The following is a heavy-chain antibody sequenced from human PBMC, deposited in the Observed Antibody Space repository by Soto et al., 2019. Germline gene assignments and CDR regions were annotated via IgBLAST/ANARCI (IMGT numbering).Heavy chain of an antibody. CDR3: AKDGAGSCYGWYFDL. J-gene: IGHJ2*01. CDR2: ISGRGGSP. CDR1: GFTFSSYA. V-gene: IGHV3-23*01. D-gene: IGHD6-13*01. Sequence: EVQLLESGGGLVQPGGSLRLSCAASGFTFSSYAMSWVRQAPGKGLAWVSAISGRGGSPYYADSVKGRFTISRDNSKNTMNLQMNSLRAEDTDVYHCAKDGAGSCYGWYFDLWGRGTLVTVSS.